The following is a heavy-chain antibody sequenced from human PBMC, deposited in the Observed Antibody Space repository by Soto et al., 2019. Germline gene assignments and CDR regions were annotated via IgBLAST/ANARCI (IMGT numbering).Heavy chain of an antibody. Sequence: QLQQWGAGLLKPSETLSLTCVVSGGSFSTYYYNWIRQSPGKGLEWIGEINHSGNNNYSPSLKSRVTRSRDTAKNQFSRKPTAVTAADTAVYYGARGGSNDWQVALDIWGQGTMVPVSS. D-gene: IGHD3-9*01. J-gene: IGHJ3*02. CDR3: ARGGSNDWQVALDI. CDR2: INHSGNN. V-gene: IGHV4-34*01. CDR1: GGSFSTYY.